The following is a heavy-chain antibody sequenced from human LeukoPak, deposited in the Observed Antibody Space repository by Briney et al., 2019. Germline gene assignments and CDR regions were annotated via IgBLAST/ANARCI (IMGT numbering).Heavy chain of an antibody. CDR1: GYSFTSYW. J-gene: IGHJ6*02. D-gene: IGHD3-3*01. CDR2: IYPGDSDT. CDR3: ARHLPYDFWSGYYKNYYYGMDV. Sequence: GESLKISCKGSGYSFTSYWIGWVRQMPGKGLEWMGIIYPGDSDTRYSPSFQGQVTISADKSISTAYLQWSSLKASDTAMYYCARHLPYDFWSGYYKNYYYGMDVWGQGTTVTVS. V-gene: IGHV5-51*01.